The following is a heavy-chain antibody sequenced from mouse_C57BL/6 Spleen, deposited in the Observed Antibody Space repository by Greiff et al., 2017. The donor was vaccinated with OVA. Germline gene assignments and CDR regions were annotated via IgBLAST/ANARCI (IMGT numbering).Heavy chain of an antibody. CDR3: ARREGTAQATYFDD. V-gene: IGHV1-61*01. CDR1: GYTFTSYW. Sequence: QVQLQQPGAELVRPGSSVKLSCKASGYTFTSYWMDWVKQRPGQGLEWIGNIYPSDSETHYNQKFKDKATLTVDKSSSTAYMQLSSLTSEDSAVYYCARREGTAQATYFDDWGQGTTLTVSS. CDR2: IYPSDSET. J-gene: IGHJ2*01. D-gene: IGHD3-2*02.